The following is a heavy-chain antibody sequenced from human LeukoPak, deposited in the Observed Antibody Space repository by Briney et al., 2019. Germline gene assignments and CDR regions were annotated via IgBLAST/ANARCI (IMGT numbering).Heavy chain of an antibody. D-gene: IGHD3-9*01. V-gene: IGHV3-7*01. CDR2: IKPDGSEE. Sequence: GGSLRLSCAASGFTFSSYSMNWVRQAPGKGLEWVANIKPDGSEEYYVDSVKGRFTVSRDNARNSMYLQMNSLRAGDTAVYYCARLRYFDPSHYFDYWGQGSLVTVSS. CDR1: GFTFSSYS. CDR3: ARLRYFDPSHYFDY. J-gene: IGHJ4*02.